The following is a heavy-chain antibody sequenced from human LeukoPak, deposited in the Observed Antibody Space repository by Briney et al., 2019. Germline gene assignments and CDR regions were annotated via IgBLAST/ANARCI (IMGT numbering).Heavy chain of an antibody. CDR3: AKDHWVTTVSTGYFDY. CDR2: ISYDGSNK. CDR1: GFTFSSYG. V-gene: IGHV3-30*18. J-gene: IGHJ4*02. D-gene: IGHD4-4*01. Sequence: GGSLRLSCAASGFTFSSYGMHWVRQAPGKGLEWVAVISYDGSNKYYADSVKGRFTISRDNSKNTLYLQMNSLRAEDTAVYYCAKDHWVTTVSTGYFDYWGQGTLVTVSS.